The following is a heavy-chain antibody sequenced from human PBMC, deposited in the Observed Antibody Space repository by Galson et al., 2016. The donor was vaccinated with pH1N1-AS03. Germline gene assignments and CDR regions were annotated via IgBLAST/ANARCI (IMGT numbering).Heavy chain of an antibody. D-gene: IGHD3-10*01. CDR1: GFTFSTFA. V-gene: IGHV3-30*04. CDR3: ATAPGGVNV. Sequence: SLRLSCAASGFTFSTFAMYWVRQAPGKGLEWVALISFDGNNKFYADSLRGRFTISRENSKNTLYLDINRLTTEDTAMYYCATAPGGVNVWGQGTMVTVSS. J-gene: IGHJ6*02. CDR2: ISFDGNNK.